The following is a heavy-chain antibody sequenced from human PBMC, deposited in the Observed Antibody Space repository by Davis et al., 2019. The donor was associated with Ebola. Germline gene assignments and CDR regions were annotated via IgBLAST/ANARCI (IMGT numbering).Heavy chain of an antibody. D-gene: IGHD2-21*01. Sequence: GESLKISCSASGFIFSTYVMSWVRQAPGKGLEWVSTYGTSADTYYADSVKGRFTSSRDNAKNSLYLQMNSLRDEDTAVYYCARVNLWSRGWAMDVWGKGTTVTVSS. V-gene: IGHV3-69-1*01. CDR1: GFIFSTYV. CDR3: ARVNLWSRGWAMDV. CDR2: YGTSADT. J-gene: IGHJ6*04.